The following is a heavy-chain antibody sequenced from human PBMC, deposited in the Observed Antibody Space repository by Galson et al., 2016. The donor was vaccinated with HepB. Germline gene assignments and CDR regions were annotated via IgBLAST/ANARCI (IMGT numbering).Heavy chain of an antibody. V-gene: IGHV3-23*01. CDR3: AKDSSNDSSGSYPDY. CDR1: GFTFGSYA. J-gene: IGHJ4*02. D-gene: IGHD3-22*01. CDR2: ISANYYST. Sequence: SLRLSCAASGFTFGSYAMSWVRQAPGKGLEWVSVISANYYSTYYAGSVKGRFTILRDNSKNTLFLQMNSLRAEDTAVYYCAKDSSNDSSGSYPDYWGQGTLVTVSS.